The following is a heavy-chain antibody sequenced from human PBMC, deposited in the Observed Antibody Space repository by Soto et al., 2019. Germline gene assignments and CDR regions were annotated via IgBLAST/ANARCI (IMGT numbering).Heavy chain of an antibody. V-gene: IGHV3-13*05. CDR3: ARAYSGRLPRRADYYYAMDV. Sequence: GGSLRPSCADSGFTLSADDMHWVRQADGKGLEWVSALGAADDPYYLVSVKGRFTISRENAKNSLYLQMNNLRAGDTAVYYCARAYSGRLPRRADYYYAMDVWGQGTTVTVSS. J-gene: IGHJ6*02. CDR2: LGAADDP. CDR1: GFTLSADD. D-gene: IGHD2-15*01.